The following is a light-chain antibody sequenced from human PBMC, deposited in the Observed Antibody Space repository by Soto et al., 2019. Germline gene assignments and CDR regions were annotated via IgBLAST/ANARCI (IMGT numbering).Light chain of an antibody. CDR3: QQYGSSPS. J-gene: IGKJ1*01. Sequence: EIVLTQSPGTLSLSPGERATLSCRASQSVSSTYLIWYQQKPGQAPRLLIYGASSRATGVPDRFSGGGSGTDFTLTISRLDPEDFAVYYCQQYGSSPSFGQGTKVDIK. V-gene: IGKV3-20*01. CDR2: GAS. CDR1: QSVSSTY.